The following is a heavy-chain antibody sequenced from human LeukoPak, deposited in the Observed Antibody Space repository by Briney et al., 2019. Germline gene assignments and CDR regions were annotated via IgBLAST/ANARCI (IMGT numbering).Heavy chain of an antibody. CDR1: GGSFSGYY. J-gene: IGHJ4*02. CDR3: ARGRGGPLNYREQQLRKASNYFDY. D-gene: IGHD6-13*01. V-gene: IGHV4-34*01. Sequence: RASETLSLTCAVYGGSFSGYYWSWIRQPPGKGLEWIGEINHSGSTNYNPSLKSRVTISVDTSKNQFSLKLSSVTAADTAVYYCARGRGGPLNYREQQLRKASNYFDYWGQGTLVTVSS. CDR2: INHSGST.